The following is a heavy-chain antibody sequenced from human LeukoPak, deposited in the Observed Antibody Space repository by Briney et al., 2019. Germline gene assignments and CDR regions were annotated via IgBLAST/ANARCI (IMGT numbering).Heavy chain of an antibody. Sequence: GGSLRLSCSASGFTFSSYWMSWVRQTTGKGLECVAKIREDGNEKFYVDSVKGRFTISGDNAKNSVYLQMNSLRVEDTAVYFCARDYIGGWNDHWGQGTLVTVSS. CDR2: IREDGNEK. CDR1: GFTFSSYW. V-gene: IGHV3-7*01. D-gene: IGHD3-16*01. CDR3: ARDYIGGWNDH. J-gene: IGHJ4*02.